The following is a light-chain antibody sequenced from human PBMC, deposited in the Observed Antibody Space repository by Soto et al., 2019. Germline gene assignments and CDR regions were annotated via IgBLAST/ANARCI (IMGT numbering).Light chain of an antibody. V-gene: IGKV3-15*01. J-gene: IGKJ1*01. CDR3: QHTLKWPPT. CDR1: QSVSSSY. CDR2: DTS. Sequence: EIVFTQSPGTLSLSPGERATLSCRASQSVSSSYLAWYKHRPGQDPRLLIYDTSARAAGIPARFSVILSATEFTLTISSLQSEEFALDDGQHTLKWPPTFVQGTKVDIK.